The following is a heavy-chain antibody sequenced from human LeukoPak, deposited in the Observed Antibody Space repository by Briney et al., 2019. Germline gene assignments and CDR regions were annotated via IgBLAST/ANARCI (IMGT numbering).Heavy chain of an antibody. V-gene: IGHV1-2*02. J-gene: IGHJ4*02. CDR3: ASYPRYSSTPPFDY. Sequence: GASMKVSCKASGYTFTGYYMHWVRQAPGQGLEWVGWINPNTGETNSAQKFQGRVTMTRDTTINTAYMELTRLTSDDTAVYYCASYPRYSSTPPFDYWGQGTLVTVSS. CDR2: INPNTGET. CDR1: GYTFTGYY. D-gene: IGHD2-2*01.